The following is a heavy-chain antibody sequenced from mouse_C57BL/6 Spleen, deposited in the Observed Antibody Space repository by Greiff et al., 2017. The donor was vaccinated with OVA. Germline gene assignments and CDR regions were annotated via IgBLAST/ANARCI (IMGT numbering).Heavy chain of an antibody. Sequence: VKLMESGPSLVQPSQSLSITCTVSGFSLTSYGVHWVRQSPGKGLEWLGVIWSGGSTDYNAAFISRLSISKDNSKSQVFFKMNSLQADDTAIYYCARGGDGYSFDYWGQGTTLTVSS. CDR2: IWSGGST. V-gene: IGHV2-2*01. CDR1: GFSLTSYG. J-gene: IGHJ2*01. D-gene: IGHD2-3*01. CDR3: ARGGDGYSFDY.